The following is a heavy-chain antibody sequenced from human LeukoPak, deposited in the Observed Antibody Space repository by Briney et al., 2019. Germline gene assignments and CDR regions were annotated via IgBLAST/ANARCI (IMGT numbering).Heavy chain of an antibody. CDR2: IYYGGST. V-gene: IGHV4-59*04. D-gene: IGHD3-10*01. CDR1: GGSISGYY. CDR3: AGVRGIISRNWFDP. J-gene: IGHJ5*02. Sequence: SETLSLTCTVCGGSISGYYWSWIRQPPGKGLEWIGTIYYGGSTYYNPSLKSRVTISVDTSKNQFSLKLSSVTAADTAVYFCAGVRGIISRNWFDPWGHGTLVTVSS.